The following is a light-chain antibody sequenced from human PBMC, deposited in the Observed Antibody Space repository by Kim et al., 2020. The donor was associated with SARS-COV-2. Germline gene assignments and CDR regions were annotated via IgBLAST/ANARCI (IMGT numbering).Light chain of an antibody. V-gene: IGLV2-14*03. CDR2: DVS. CDR3: SSYSSRSTPCV. Sequence: QSALTQPASVSGSPGQSITISCTGTSSDVVGYNFVSWYQQHPGKAPKLILCDVSNRPSGISNRFSGSKSGNTASLTISGLQAEDEADYYCSSYSSRSTPCVFGSGTQVTVL. J-gene: IGLJ1*01. CDR1: SSDVVGYNF.